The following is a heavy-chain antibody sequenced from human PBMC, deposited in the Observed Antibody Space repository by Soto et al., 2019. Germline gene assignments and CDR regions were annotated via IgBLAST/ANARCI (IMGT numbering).Heavy chain of an antibody. CDR1: GYTFTGYY. Sequence: GASVKVSCKASGYTFTGYYMHWVRQAPGQGLEWMGCFDPEDGETIYAQKFQGRVTMTEDTSTDTAYMELSSLRSEDTAAYYCATGTLRYFDWLHQTYMDVWGKGTTVTVSS. V-gene: IGHV1-24*01. CDR2: FDPEDGET. J-gene: IGHJ6*03. D-gene: IGHD3-9*01. CDR3: ATGTLRYFDWLHQTYMDV.